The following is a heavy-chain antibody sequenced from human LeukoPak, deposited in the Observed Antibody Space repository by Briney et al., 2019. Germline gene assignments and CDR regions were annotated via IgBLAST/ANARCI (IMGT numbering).Heavy chain of an antibody. D-gene: IGHD4-17*01. Sequence: PSETLSLTCTVSGGSISSGGYYWSWIRQHPGKGLEWIGYIYYSGSTYYNPSLKSRVTISVDTSKNQFSLKLSSVTAADTAVYYCARPAAYGDYGNDAFDIWGQGTMVTVSS. CDR3: ARPAAYGDYGNDAFDI. V-gene: IGHV4-31*03. CDR2: IYYSGST. J-gene: IGHJ3*02. CDR1: GGSISSGGYY.